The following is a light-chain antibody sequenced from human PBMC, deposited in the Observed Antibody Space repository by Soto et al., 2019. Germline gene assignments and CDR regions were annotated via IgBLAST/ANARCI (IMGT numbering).Light chain of an antibody. V-gene: IGLV2-11*01. CDR2: DVN. Sequence: QPVLTQPRSVSGSPGQSVTISCTGTNTDIDNFNYVSWYQQHPGKAPKVMIYDVNKRPSGVPDRFSGSKSGNTASLTISGLQAEDEADYYCCSYPGSHIWGFGGGTKLTVL. CDR3: CSYPGSHIWG. J-gene: IGLJ3*02. CDR1: NTDIDNFNY.